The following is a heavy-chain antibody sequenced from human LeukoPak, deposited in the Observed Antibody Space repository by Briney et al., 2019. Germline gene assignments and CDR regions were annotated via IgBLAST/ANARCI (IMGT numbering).Heavy chain of an antibody. Sequence: APVKVSCKASGYTFTHYGISWVRPAPGQGLAWLGWISAYNGNTNYAQKLQGRVTMTTDTSTSTAYMELRSLRSDDTAVYYCARGPGAAADPDYWGQGTLVTVSS. J-gene: IGHJ4*02. D-gene: IGHD6-13*01. V-gene: IGHV1-18*01. CDR1: GYTFTHYG. CDR2: ISAYNGNT. CDR3: ARGPGAAADPDY.